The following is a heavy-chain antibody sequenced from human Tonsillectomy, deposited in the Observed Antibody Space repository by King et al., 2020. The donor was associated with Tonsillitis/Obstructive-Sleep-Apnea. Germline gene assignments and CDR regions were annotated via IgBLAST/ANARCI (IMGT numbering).Heavy chain of an antibody. D-gene: IGHD2-2*03. V-gene: IGHV3-74*01. CDR1: GFTFSSYW. Sequence: VQLVESGGGLVQPGGSLRLSCAASGFTFSSYWMHWVRQAPGKGLVWVSRINSDGSSTSYADSVKGRFTISRDNAKNTLYLQMNSLRAEDTAVYYGARDRGLDIVVVPAANFDPWGQGTLVTVSS. J-gene: IGHJ5*02. CDR3: ARDRGLDIVVVPAANFDP. CDR2: INSDGSST.